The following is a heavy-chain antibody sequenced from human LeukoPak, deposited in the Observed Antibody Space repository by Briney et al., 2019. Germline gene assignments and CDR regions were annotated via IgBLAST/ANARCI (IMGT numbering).Heavy chain of an antibody. J-gene: IGHJ4*02. CDR2: ISYDGSNK. Sequence: GGSLRLSCAASGFTFSSYGMHWVRQAPGKGLEWVAVISYDGSNKYYADSVKGRFTISRDNSKNTLYLQMNSLRGEDTAVYYCVRDLGGRSGHWGQGTLVTVSS. V-gene: IGHV3-30*03. CDR3: VRDLGGRSGH. CDR1: GFTFSSYG. D-gene: IGHD1-26*01.